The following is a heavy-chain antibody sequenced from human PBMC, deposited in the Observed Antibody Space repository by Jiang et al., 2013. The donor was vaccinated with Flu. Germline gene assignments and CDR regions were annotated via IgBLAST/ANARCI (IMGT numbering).Heavy chain of an antibody. CDR2: TYYRSKWYN. Sequence: SRGLEWLGRTYYRSKWYNDYAVSVKSRITINPDTSKNQFSLQLNSVTPEDTAVYYCARAKTGSNAFDIWGQGTMVTVSS. J-gene: IGHJ3*02. D-gene: IGHD1-7*01. CDR3: ARAKTGSNAFDI. V-gene: IGHV6-1*01.